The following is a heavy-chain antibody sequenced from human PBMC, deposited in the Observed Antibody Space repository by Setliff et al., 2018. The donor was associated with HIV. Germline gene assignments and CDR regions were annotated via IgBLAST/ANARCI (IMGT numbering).Heavy chain of an antibody. D-gene: IGHD3-16*01. CDR1: GFTFDDYA. Sequence: PGGSLRLSCAASGFTFDDYAMHWVRQTPERGLEWVSGISWNSGSTGYADSVRGRFTISRDNAKNSLYLQMNSLRAEDTALYYCAKDHGLVPLGEFDYWGQGTLVTVSS. CDR3: AKDHGLVPLGEFDY. J-gene: IGHJ4*02. V-gene: IGHV3-9*01. CDR2: ISWNSGST.